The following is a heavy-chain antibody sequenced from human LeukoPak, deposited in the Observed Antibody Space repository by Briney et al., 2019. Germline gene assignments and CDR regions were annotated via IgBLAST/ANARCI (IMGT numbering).Heavy chain of an antibody. V-gene: IGHV1-69*13. CDR1: GGTFSSYA. CDR2: IIPIFGTA. J-gene: IGHJ4*02. D-gene: IGHD3-10*01. CDR3: ATDRGGEYTDY. Sequence: ASVKVSCKASGGTFSSYAISWVRQAPGQGLEWMGGIIPIFGTANYAQKFQGRVTITADESTSTAYMELSSLRSEDTAVYYCATDRGGEYTDYWGQGTLVTVSS.